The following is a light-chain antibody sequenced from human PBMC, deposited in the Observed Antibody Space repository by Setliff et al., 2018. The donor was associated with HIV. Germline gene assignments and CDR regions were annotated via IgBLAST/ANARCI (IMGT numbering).Light chain of an antibody. CDR1: SSDVGGYNY. Sequence: QSALTQPASVSGSPGQSITISCTGTSSDVGGYNYVSWYQQHPGKAPKLMIYDVSNRPSGVSRRFSGSKSGNTASLAISGLQAEDEADYYCSSYTSSNTYVFGAGTKSPS. J-gene: IGLJ1*01. CDR3: SSYTSSNTYV. CDR2: DVS. V-gene: IGLV2-14*03.